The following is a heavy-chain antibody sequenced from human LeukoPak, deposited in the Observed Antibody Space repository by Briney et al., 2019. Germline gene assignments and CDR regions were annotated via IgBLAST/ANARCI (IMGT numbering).Heavy chain of an antibody. V-gene: IGHV1-8*01. CDR2: MNPNSGNT. J-gene: IGHJ2*01. CDR1: GYTFTSYD. CDR3: ARATLGIVGATPNWYFDL. D-gene: IGHD1-26*01. Sequence: GASVKVSCKASGYTFTSYDINWVRQATGQGLEWMGWMNPNSGNTGYAQKFQGRVTMTRNTSISTAYMELSSLRSEDTAVYYCARATLGIVGATPNWYFDLWGRGTLVTVSS.